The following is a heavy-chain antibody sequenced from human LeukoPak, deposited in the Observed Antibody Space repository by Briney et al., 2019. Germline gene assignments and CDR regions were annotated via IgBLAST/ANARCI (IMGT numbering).Heavy chain of an antibody. CDR1: GFTVSSNY. Sequence: PGGSLRLSCAASGFTVSSNYMSWVRQAPGKGLEWVSIIYSGGSTYYADSVKGRFTISRDNSKNTLYLQMNSLRAEDTARYYCARNNGNYILDDWGQGTLVTVSP. CDR2: IYSGGST. V-gene: IGHV3-53*01. J-gene: IGHJ4*02. CDR3: ARNNGNYILDD. D-gene: IGHD1-26*01.